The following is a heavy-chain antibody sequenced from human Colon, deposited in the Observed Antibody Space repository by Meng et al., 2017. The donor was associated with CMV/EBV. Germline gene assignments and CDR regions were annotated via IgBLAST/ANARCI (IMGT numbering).Heavy chain of an antibody. J-gene: IGHJ4*02. CDR1: GFTFSAYT. Sequence: LSCAASGFTFSAYTMTWVRQAPGKGLEWVSRIRGYGGDAAYADSVQDRFTISRDNSHNTLYLQMNSLRAEDTAIYYCAKGAAFGVTAPDYWGQVTLVTVSS. CDR3: AKGAAFGVTAPDY. CDR2: IRGYGGDA. V-gene: IGHV3-23*01. D-gene: IGHD3-3*01.